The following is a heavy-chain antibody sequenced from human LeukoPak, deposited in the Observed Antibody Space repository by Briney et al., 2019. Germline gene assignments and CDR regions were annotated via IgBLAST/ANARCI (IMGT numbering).Heavy chain of an antibody. CDR3: ARDLVRGVITEDWFDP. CDR1: GGTFSSYA. J-gene: IGHJ5*02. D-gene: IGHD3-10*01. Sequence: SVKVSCKASGGTFSSYAISWVRQAPGQGLEWMGGIIPIFGTANYAQKFQGRVTITADESTSTAYMELSSLRSEDTAVYYCARDLVRGVITEDWFDPWGQGTLVTVSS. CDR2: IIPIFGTA. V-gene: IGHV1-69*01.